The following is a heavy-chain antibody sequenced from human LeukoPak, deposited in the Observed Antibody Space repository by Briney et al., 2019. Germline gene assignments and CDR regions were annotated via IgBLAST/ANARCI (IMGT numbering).Heavy chain of an antibody. CDR3: ASLDY. V-gene: IGHV3-74*01. J-gene: IGHJ4*02. Sequence: PGGSLRLSSAASGFTFSDYYMSWIRQAPGKGLVWVSSINSDGSSTSYADSVKGRFTISRDNAKNTLYLQMNTLRAEDTAVYYCASLDYWGQGTPVTVSS. CDR1: GFTFSDYY. CDR2: INSDGSST.